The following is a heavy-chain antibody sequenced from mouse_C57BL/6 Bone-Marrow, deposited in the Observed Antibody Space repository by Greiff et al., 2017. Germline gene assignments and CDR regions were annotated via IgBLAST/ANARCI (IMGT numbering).Heavy chain of an antibody. J-gene: IGHJ2*01. CDR1: GYTFTSYW. CDR2: IDPSDSET. D-gene: IGHD1-1*01. CDR3: ARVYSYYFDY. V-gene: IGHV1-52*01. Sequence: QVHVKQSGAELVRPGSSVKLSCKASGYTFTSYWMHWVKQRPIQGLEWIGNIDPSDSETHYNQKFKDKATLTVDKSSSTAYMQLSSLTSEDSAVYYCARVYSYYFDYWGQGTTLTVSS.